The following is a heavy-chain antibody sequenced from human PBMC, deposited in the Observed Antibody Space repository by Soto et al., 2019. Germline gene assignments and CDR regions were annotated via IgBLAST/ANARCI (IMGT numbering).Heavy chain of an antibody. CDR2: ISYDGSNK. Sequence: QVQLVESGGGVVQPGRSLRLSCAASGFTFSSYAMHWVRQAPGKGLEWVAVISYDGSNKYYADSVKGRFTISRDNSKNTLYLQMNSLRAEDTAVYYCARARPPQAAARLRSNWFDPWGQGTLVTVSS. D-gene: IGHD6-6*01. CDR3: ARARPPQAAARLRSNWFDP. CDR1: GFTFSSYA. V-gene: IGHV3-30-3*01. J-gene: IGHJ5*02.